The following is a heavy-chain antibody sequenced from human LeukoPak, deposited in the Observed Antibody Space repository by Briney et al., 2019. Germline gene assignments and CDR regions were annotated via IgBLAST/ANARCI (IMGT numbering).Heavy chain of an antibody. V-gene: IGHV4-39*01. CDR3: ARHQGGGIAVAALHY. CDR2: IYYTGST. Sequence: SETLSLTCTVSGGSINSSSYFWGWIRQPPGKGLEWIGTIYYTGSTYYNPSLKSRITISLDTSKNQSSLKLSSVTAAETAVYYCARHQGGGIAVAALHYWGQGALVTVSS. D-gene: IGHD6-19*01. J-gene: IGHJ4*02. CDR1: GGSINSSSYF.